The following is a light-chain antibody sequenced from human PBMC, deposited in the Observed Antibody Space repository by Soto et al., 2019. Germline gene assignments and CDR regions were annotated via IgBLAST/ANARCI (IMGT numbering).Light chain of an antibody. CDR2: EVS. J-gene: IGLJ1*01. CDR3: SSYTSSSTPYV. V-gene: IGLV2-14*01. CDR1: SSDVGGYNY. Sequence: QSALTQPASVSGSPGQSITISCTGTSSDVGGYNYVSWYQQHPGKAPKLMIYEVSNLPSGVSNRFSGSKSGNTASLIISGLQAEDEADYYCSSYTSSSTPYVFGTGTKVTVL.